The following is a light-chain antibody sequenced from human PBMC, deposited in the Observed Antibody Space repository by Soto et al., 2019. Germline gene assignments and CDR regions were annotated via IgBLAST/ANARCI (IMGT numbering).Light chain of an antibody. CDR2: AAS. CDR1: QGIRNS. CDR3: QKYSSVPV. J-gene: IGKJ3*01. V-gene: IGKV1-27*01. Sequence: DIQMTQSPTSLSASVGDRVTITCRASQGIRNSVAWYQQKPGKPPKLLLYAASTLQSGVPSQFSGSGSGTDFTLTINSLQTEDVETFSCQKYSSVPVFGPGTKVEI.